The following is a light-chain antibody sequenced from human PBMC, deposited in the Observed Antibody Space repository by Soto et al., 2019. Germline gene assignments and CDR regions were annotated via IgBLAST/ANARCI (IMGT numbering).Light chain of an antibody. Sequence: SYELAQPPSVSVSPGQTARITCSGDALPKKHAYWYQQKSGQAPVLVIYEDTKRPSGIPERFSGSSSGTMAALTISGAQVEDEAEYFCYSTDSSGKERVFGGGTKVTVL. CDR1: ALPKKH. CDR2: EDT. V-gene: IGLV3-10*01. J-gene: IGLJ2*01. CDR3: YSTDSSGKERV.